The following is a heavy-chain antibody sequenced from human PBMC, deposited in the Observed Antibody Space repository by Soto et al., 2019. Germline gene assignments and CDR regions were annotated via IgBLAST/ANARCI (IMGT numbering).Heavy chain of an antibody. CDR1: GGSISSGGYY. V-gene: IGHV4-31*03. J-gene: IGHJ4*02. CDR3: ARVGHYYDSSGYPV. CDR2: IYYSGST. Sequence: SETLSLTCTVSGGSISSGGYYWSWIRQHPGKGLEWIGYIYYSGSTYYNPSLKSRVTISVDTSKNQFSLKLSSVTAADTAVYYCARVGHYYDSSGYPVWGQGTLVTVSS. D-gene: IGHD3-22*01.